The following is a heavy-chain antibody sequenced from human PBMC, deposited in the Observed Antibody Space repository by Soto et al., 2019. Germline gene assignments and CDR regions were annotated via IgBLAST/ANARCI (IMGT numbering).Heavy chain of an antibody. CDR3: ASEGYDSSGYYDY. CDR2: ITPFNGNT. Sequence: SVKVSCKASGYTFTYRYLHWVREAPGQALEWMGWITPFNGNTNYAQKFQDRVTITRDRSMSTAYMELSSLRSEDTAMYYCASEGYDSSGYYDYWGQGTLVTVSS. D-gene: IGHD3-22*01. CDR1: GYTFTYRY. J-gene: IGHJ4*02. V-gene: IGHV1-45*02.